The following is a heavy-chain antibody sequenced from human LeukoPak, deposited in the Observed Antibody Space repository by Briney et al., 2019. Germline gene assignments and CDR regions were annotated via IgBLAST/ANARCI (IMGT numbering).Heavy chain of an antibody. CDR3: ARAHMDYYGSGSNYNGPLSDY. J-gene: IGHJ4*02. Sequence: SVKVSCKASGGTFSSYAISWVRQAPGQGLEWMGRIIPILGIANYAQKFQGRVTITADKSTSTAYMELSSLRSEDTAVYYCARAHMDYYGSGSNYNGPLSDYWGQGTLVTVSS. CDR1: GGTFSSYA. CDR2: IIPILGIA. V-gene: IGHV1-69*04. D-gene: IGHD3-10*01.